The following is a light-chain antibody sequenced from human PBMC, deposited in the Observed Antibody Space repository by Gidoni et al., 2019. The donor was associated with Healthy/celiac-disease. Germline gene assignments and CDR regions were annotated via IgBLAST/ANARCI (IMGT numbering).Light chain of an antibody. CDR1: QDISNY. J-gene: IGKJ2*03. V-gene: IGKV1-33*01. Sequence: DIQMTQSPSSLSASVGDRVTITCQASQDISNYLNWYQQKPGKAPKFLIYDASNLETGVPSRCSGSGSGTDFTFTISSLQPEDIATYYCQQYDNLPISFGQGTKLEIK. CDR3: QQYDNLPIS. CDR2: DAS.